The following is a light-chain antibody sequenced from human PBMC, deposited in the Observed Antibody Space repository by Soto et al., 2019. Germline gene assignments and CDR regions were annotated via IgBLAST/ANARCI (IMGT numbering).Light chain of an antibody. J-gene: IGKJ1*01. CDR1: QGIRHY. Sequence: DIQMTQSPSSLSASVGYRFTITGRASQGIRHYLAWYQQKPGKVPKLIIYEEYNLQSGVQYRFRGGGSGTEFTLTIRSLQPEDVATYYCQHFDSAPQTFGHGNQVDIK. V-gene: IGKV1-27*01. CDR2: EEY. CDR3: QHFDSAPQT.